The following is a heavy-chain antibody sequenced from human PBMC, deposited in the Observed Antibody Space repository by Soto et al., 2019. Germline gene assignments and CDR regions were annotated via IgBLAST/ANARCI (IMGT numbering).Heavy chain of an antibody. J-gene: IGHJ4*02. CDR2: IIPIFGTA. Sequence: SVKVSCKASGGTFSSYAISWVRQAPGQGLEWMGGIIPIFGTANYAQKFQGRVTITADESTSTAYMELSSLRSEDTAVYYCARGGHYYDSSGVINIVYFDYWGQGTLVTVSS. D-gene: IGHD3-22*01. CDR1: GGTFSSYA. CDR3: ARGGHYYDSSGVINIVYFDY. V-gene: IGHV1-69*13.